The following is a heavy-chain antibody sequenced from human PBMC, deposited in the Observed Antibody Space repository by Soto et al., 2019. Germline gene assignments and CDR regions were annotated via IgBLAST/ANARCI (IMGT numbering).Heavy chain of an antibody. CDR2: ISYDGSNK. V-gene: IGHV3-30*18. CDR3: AKDVSNGLAPDFDY. J-gene: IGHJ4*02. Sequence: GGSLRLSCAASGFTFSSYGMHWVRQAPGKGLEWVAVISYDGSNKYYVDSVKGRFTISRDNSKNTLYLQMNSLRAEDTAVYYCAKDVSNGLAPDFDYWGQGTLVTVSS. D-gene: IGHD6-19*01. CDR1: GFTFSSYG.